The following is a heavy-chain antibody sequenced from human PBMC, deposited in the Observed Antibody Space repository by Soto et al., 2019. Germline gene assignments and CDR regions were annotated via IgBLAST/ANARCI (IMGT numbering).Heavy chain of an antibody. V-gene: IGHV3-30-3*01. CDR1: GFTFSSYA. Sequence: GGSLRLSCAASGFTFSSYAMHWVRQAPGKGLEWVAVISYDGSNKYYADSVKGRFTISRDNSKNTLYLQMNSLRAEDTAVYYCARGGLRGISYYYYGMDVWGQGTTVTVSS. CDR3: ARGGLRGISYYYYGMDV. CDR2: ISYDGSNK. J-gene: IGHJ6*02. D-gene: IGHD3-16*01.